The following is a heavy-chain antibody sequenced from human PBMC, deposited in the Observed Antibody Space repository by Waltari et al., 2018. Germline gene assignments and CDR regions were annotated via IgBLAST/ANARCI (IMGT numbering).Heavy chain of an antibody. CDR1: GDSINTYY. V-gene: IGHV4-59*01. CDR3: ARSYDFWSGYPLDH. D-gene: IGHD3-3*01. J-gene: IGHJ4*02. CDR2: IAYNGRT. Sequence: QVQLQESGPGLVKPSETLSLTCSVSGDSINTYYWNWIRQPPGKELEWIGYIAYNGRTNYNPSLKSRVTISVDTSKTQFSLKLRSVTAADTAVYYCARSYDFWSGYPLDHWGQGTLVTVSS.